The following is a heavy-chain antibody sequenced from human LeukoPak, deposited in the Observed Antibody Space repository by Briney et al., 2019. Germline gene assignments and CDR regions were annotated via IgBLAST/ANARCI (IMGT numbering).Heavy chain of an antibody. D-gene: IGHD6-13*01. Sequence: SETLSLTCTVSDGAITGYYWGWIRQPPGKGLDWIGHLHYGGSTNYNPSLKSRVTISVDTSKNHFSLKLSSVTAADTAVYYCARGYSTSRTYYFDYWGQGALVTVSS. CDR3: ARGYSTSRTYYFDY. CDR1: DGAITGYY. J-gene: IGHJ4*02. V-gene: IGHV4-59*01. CDR2: LHYGGST.